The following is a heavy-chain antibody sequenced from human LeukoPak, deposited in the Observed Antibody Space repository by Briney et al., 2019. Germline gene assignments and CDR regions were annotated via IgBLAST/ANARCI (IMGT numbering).Heavy chain of an antibody. CDR3: AKGLDSSGWYSDY. D-gene: IGHD6-19*01. Sequence: GGSLRLSCAASGFTFSSYGMHWVRQAPGKGLEWVAVIWYDGSNKYYADSVKGRFTISRDNSKNTLYLQMNSLRAEDTAVYYCAKGLDSSGWYSDYWGQGTPVTVSS. CDR1: GFTFSSYG. V-gene: IGHV3-33*06. J-gene: IGHJ4*02. CDR2: IWYDGSNK.